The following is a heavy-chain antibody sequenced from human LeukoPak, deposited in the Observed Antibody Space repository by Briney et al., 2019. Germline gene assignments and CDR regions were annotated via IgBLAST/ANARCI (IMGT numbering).Heavy chain of an antibody. D-gene: IGHD7-27*01. J-gene: IGHJ4*02. CDR1: GFTFSTYG. CDR2: IGDTGVSA. Sequence: GGSLRLSCAASGFTFSTYGMNWVRQAPGKGLEWVSVIGDTGVSAYYADSVKGRFTISRDNSKNTLYLQMNSLRAEDTALYYCAKDLNWGLDYWGQGTLVTVSS. CDR3: AKDLNWGLDY. V-gene: IGHV3-23*01.